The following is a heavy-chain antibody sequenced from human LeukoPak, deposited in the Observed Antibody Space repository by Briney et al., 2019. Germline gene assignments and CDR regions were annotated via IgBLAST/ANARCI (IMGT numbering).Heavy chain of an antibody. J-gene: IGHJ6*02. CDR2: ISYDGSNK. CDR1: GFTFSSYA. CDR3: ARNPLYYYYYGMDV. V-gene: IGHV3-30-3*01. Sequence: PGGSLGLSCAASGFTFSSYAMHWVRQAPGKGLEWVAVISYDGSNKYYADSVKGRFTISRDNSKNTLYLQMNSLRAEDTAVYYCARNPLYYYYYGMDVWGQETTVTVSS.